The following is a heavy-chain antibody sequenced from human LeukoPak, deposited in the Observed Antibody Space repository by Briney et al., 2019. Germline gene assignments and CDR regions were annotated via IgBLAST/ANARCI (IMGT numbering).Heavy chain of an antibody. J-gene: IGHJ5*02. V-gene: IGHV3-74*01. CDR3: ARVQTWFDP. Sequence: GGSLRLSCAASGFTISSYWMHWVRQAPGEGLVWVPRIRGDGSVTTYADSVKGRFTISRDNAKNTLFLQMNSLRAEDTAVYYCARVQTWFDPWGQGTLVTVSS. CDR1: GFTISSYW. CDR2: IRGDGSVT.